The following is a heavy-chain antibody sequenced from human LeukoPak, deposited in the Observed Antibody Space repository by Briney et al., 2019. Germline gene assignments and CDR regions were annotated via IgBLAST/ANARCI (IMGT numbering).Heavy chain of an antibody. V-gene: IGHV1-8*01. J-gene: IGHJ6*03. CDR1: GYTFTSYD. CDR3: ARGLGYSSGWYYNYYYYMDV. CDR2: MNPNSGNT. Sequence: ASVKVSCKASGYTFTSYDINWVQQATGQGLEWMGWMNPNSGNTGYAQKFQGRVTMTRNTSISTAYMELRSLRSEDTAVYYCARGLGYSSGWYYNYYYYMDVWGKGTTVTVSS. D-gene: IGHD6-19*01.